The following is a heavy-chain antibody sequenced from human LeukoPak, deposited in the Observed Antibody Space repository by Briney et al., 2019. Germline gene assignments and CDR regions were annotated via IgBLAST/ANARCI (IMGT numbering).Heavy chain of an antibody. CDR3: ARACRSGPSVLRFLEGSRDYYYMDV. D-gene: IGHD3-3*01. Sequence: SETLSLTCTVSGGSISSSSYYWGWIRQPPGKGLEWIGSIYYGGSTYYNPSLKSRVTISVDTSKNQFSLKLSSVTAADTAVYYCARACRSGPSVLRFLEGSRDYYYMDVWGKGTTVTVSS. CDR2: IYYGGST. V-gene: IGHV4-39*07. CDR1: GGSISSSSYY. J-gene: IGHJ6*03.